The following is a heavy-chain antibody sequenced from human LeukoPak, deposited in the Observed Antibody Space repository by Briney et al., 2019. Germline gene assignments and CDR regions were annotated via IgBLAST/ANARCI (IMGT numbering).Heavy chain of an antibody. V-gene: IGHV3-23*01. CDR1: GFSISTYA. J-gene: IGHJ4*02. CDR3: AKTRPLDSSSWSHGDY. Sequence: GGSLRLSCAASGFSISTYAMSWVRQVPGKGLEWVSTICGSDGRTSYADSVKGRFTFSRDNSKNTLYLQMNSLRAEDTAVYYCAKTRPLDSSSWSHGDYWGQGTLVTVSS. D-gene: IGHD6-13*01. CDR2: ICGSDGRT.